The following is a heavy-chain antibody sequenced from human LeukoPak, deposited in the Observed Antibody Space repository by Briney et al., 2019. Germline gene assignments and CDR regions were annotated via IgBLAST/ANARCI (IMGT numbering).Heavy chain of an antibody. Sequence: PGGSLRLSCAASGFTFSDYYMTWIRQAPGKGLEWVSYISTSGSTIYYADSVKGRFTISRDNAKISLYLQMNNLRAEDTAVYYCARYYYDSSGYYYSDYWGQGTLVTVSS. CDR1: GFTFSDYY. V-gene: IGHV3-11*01. CDR2: ISTSGSTI. CDR3: ARYYYDSSGYYYSDY. J-gene: IGHJ4*02. D-gene: IGHD3-22*01.